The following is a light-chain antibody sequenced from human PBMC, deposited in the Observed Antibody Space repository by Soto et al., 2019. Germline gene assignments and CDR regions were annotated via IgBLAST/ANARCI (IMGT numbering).Light chain of an antibody. J-gene: IGLJ1*01. CDR2: EVS. V-gene: IGLV2-14*01. CDR3: NSHTSGDFRV. Sequence: QSALTQPASVSGSPGQSITISCTGTSSDVGRYNHVSWYQHHPGKAPKFLISEVSKRPSGVSNRFSGSKSDYTASLTISGLQAQDEADYYCNSHTSGDFRVFGTGTKLTVL. CDR1: SSDVGRYNH.